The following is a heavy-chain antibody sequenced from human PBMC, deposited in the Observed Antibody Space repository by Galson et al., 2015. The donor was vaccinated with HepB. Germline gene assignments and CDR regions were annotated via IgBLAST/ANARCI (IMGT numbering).Heavy chain of an antibody. V-gene: IGHV1-18*01. J-gene: IGHJ4*02. CDR2: ISAYNGNT. Sequence: SVKVSCKASGYTFTTYGISWVRQAPGQGLEWMGLISAYNGNTNYALKFQGRVTITTDTSTSTVYMEVRSLRSDDTAVYYCARARYNISPPDYWGQGTLVTVSS. CDR1: GYTFTTYG. CDR3: ARARYNISPPDY. D-gene: IGHD1-14*01.